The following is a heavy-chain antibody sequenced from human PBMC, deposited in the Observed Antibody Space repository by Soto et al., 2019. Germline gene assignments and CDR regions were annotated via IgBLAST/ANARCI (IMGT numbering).Heavy chain of an antibody. CDR2: INPSGGST. CDR1: GYTFTNYY. V-gene: IGHV1-46*01. CDR3: ARESQSSGWSWFDY. D-gene: IGHD6-19*01. J-gene: IGHJ4*02. Sequence: QVQLVQSGAEVKKPGASVKVSCKASGYTFTNYYIHWVRQAPGQGLEWMGMINPSGGSTSYTRRFQGRVTLTRDTSTSKVYMDLRSLRSEDTAVYYCARESQSSGWSWFDYWGQGTLVTVSS.